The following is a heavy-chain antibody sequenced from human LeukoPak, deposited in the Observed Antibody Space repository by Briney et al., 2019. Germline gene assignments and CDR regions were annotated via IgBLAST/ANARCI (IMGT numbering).Heavy chain of an antibody. J-gene: IGHJ4*02. CDR1: GFTVSSNY. Sequence: SGGSLRLSCAASGFTVSSNYMSWVRQAPGKGLEWVSVIYSGGSTYYADSVKGRFTISRDNAKNSLYLQMNSLRAEDTAVYYCARDRGIAAAGRADYWGQGTLVTVSS. CDR2: IYSGGST. V-gene: IGHV3-53*01. D-gene: IGHD6-13*01. CDR3: ARDRGIAAAGRADY.